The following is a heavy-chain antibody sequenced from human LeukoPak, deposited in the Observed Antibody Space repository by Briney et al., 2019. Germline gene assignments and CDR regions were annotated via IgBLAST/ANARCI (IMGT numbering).Heavy chain of an antibody. CDR3: SRGLDSRKLGY. J-gene: IGHJ4*02. V-gene: IGHV4-31*03. CDR2: IHPSGML. D-gene: IGHD3-22*01. Sequence: TQTLSLTCTVTGASFNGDDKYGNWIRQSPGKGLEWIGSIHPSGMLYNNPSLESRVTMSRDTSKNQFSLNLNSVTAADTAVYFCSRGLDSRKLGYWGQGILVTVSS. CDR1: GASFNGDDKY.